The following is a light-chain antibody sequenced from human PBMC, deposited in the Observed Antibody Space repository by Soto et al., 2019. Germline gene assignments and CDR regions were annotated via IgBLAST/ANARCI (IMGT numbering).Light chain of an antibody. V-gene: IGKV1-5*01. CDR1: QSVSGW. Sequence: DIQMTQSPSTLSASVGDTVTVTCRASQSVSGWLAWYQQKPGEAPKLLIYDASALTRGVPSRFSGSGSGTKFSLTVASLQPDDFATYYCQQYATFSGTFGRGTKVEI. CDR3: QQYATFSGT. CDR2: DAS. J-gene: IGKJ1*01.